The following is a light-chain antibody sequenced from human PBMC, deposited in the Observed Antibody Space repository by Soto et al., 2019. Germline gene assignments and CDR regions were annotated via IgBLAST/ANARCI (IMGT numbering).Light chain of an antibody. CDR2: GNT. V-gene: IGLV1-40*01. J-gene: IGLJ2*01. Sequence: QSVLTQPPSVSGAPGQRVTISCTGSSSNIGAGYDVHWYQQLPGRAPKLLIYGNTNRPSGVPDRLAGSKSGTSASLAITGLQAADEAYYYCLSFDSSLSVVFGGGTKLTVL. CDR1: SSNIGAGYD. CDR3: LSFDSSLSVV.